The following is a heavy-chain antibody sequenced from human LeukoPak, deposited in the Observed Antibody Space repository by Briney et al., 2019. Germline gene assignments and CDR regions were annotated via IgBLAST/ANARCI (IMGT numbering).Heavy chain of an antibody. D-gene: IGHD5/OR15-5a*01. CDR3: ARVCPPYYYYYMDV. V-gene: IGHV4-4*07. CDR2: IYSSGST. CDR1: GDSISCYY. Sequence: PSETLSLTCTVSGDSISCYYWSWIRQPAGKGLEWIGRIYSSGSTNYNPSLKSRVTMSVDTSKNQFSLKLSSVTAADTAVYYCARVCPPYYYYYMDVWGKGTTVTVSS. J-gene: IGHJ6*03.